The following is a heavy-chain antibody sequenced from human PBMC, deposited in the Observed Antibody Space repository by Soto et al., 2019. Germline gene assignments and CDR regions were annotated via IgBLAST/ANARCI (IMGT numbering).Heavy chain of an antibody. CDR3: ATSTYYDILTGYSPPLYYYGMDV. D-gene: IGHD3-9*01. CDR2: IIPIVGTA. Sequence: SSVKVSCKASGGTLSSYSISWGRPAPGQGLEWMGGIIPIVGTASYAQKFQGRVTSTADKSTSTAYMELRSLRSEDTAVYYCATSTYYDILTGYSPPLYYYGMDVWGQGTTVTVSS. V-gene: IGHV1-69*06. J-gene: IGHJ6*02. CDR1: GGTLSSYS.